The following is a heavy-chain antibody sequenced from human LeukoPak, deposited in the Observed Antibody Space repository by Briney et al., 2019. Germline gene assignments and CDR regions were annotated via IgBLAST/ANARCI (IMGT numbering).Heavy chain of an antibody. CDR3: ARVRRYYDARGYEVFWFDP. V-gene: IGHV3-21*01. CDR2: ISPDSTFI. CDR1: GFTFSSDG. Sequence: PGGSLRLSCAGAGFTFSSDGMNWVRQAPGKGLEWVSSISPDSTFIPQADSVKGRFTISRDNAKNSLYLQMESLRVEDTAVYYCARVRRYYDARGYEVFWFDPWGQGTLVTVSS. J-gene: IGHJ5*02. D-gene: IGHD3-22*01.